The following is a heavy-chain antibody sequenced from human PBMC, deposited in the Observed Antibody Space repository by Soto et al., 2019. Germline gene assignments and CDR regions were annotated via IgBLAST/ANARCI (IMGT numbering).Heavy chain of an antibody. CDR3: AREWYNWNYLLSWFDP. Sequence: PGGSLRLSCAASGFTFSSYWMHWVRQAPGKGLVWVSRINSDGSSTSYADSVKGRFTISRDNAKNTLYLQMNSLRAEDTAVYYCAREWYNWNYLLSWFDPWGQGTLVTVSS. CDR1: GFTFSSYW. CDR2: INSDGSST. J-gene: IGHJ5*02. D-gene: IGHD1-7*01. V-gene: IGHV3-74*01.